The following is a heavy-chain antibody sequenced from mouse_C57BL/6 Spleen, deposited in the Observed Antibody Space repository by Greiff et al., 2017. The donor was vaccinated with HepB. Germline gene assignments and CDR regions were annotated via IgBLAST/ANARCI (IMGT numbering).Heavy chain of an antibody. V-gene: IGHV1-61*01. J-gene: IGHJ2*01. Sequence: QVQLQQPGAELVRPGSSVKLSCKASGYTFTSYWMDWVKQRPGQGLEWIGNIYPSDSETHYNQKFKDKATLTVDKSSSTAYMQLSSLTSEDSAVYYCARWGSSGFYYFDYWGQGTTLTVSS. CDR3: ARWGSSGFYYFDY. D-gene: IGHD3-2*02. CDR1: GYTFTSYW. CDR2: IYPSDSET.